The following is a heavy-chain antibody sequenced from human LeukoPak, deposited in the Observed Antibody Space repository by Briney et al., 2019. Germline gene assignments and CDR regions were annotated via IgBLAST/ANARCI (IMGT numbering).Heavy chain of an antibody. CDR2: VNEDGSDT. CDR1: GFVFSTSW. Sequence: GGSLRLSCEASGFVFSTSWMHWVRQAPGKGLEWLSFVNEDGSDTGYAESVKGRFTVSRDNAKNMVYLQMNSLRAEDTAVYYCARTTVTIWFDPWGEGTLVTVSS. V-gene: IGHV3-74*01. CDR3: ARTTVTIWFDP. D-gene: IGHD4-17*01. J-gene: IGHJ5*02.